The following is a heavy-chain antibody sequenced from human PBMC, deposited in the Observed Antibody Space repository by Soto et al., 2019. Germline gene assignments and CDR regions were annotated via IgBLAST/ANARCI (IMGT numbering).Heavy chain of an antibody. D-gene: IGHD2-2*02. CDR2: IYYSGST. V-gene: IGHV4-59*01. J-gene: IGHJ4*01. CDR3: ARGSLPAAISPYYFDY. CDR1: GGSISSYY. Sequence: SETLSLTCTVSGGSISSYYWSWIRQRPGKGLEWIGYIYYSGSTNYNPSLKSRVTISVDTSKNQFSLKLSSVTAADTAVYYCARGSLPAAISPYYFDYWGQGTLVTVSS.